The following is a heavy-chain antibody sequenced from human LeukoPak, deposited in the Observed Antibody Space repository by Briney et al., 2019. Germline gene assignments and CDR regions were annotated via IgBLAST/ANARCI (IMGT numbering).Heavy chain of an antibody. J-gene: IGHJ4*02. D-gene: IGHD2-15*01. CDR3: ARCYPLNEYYFDY. V-gene: IGHV1-58*02. Sequence: ASVKVSCKASGFTFTSSAMQWVRQARGQRLEWIGWIVVGSGNTNYAQKFQERVTVTRDMSTSTAYMELSSLRSEDTAVYYCARCYPLNEYYFDYWGQGTLVTVSS. CDR2: IVVGSGNT. CDR1: GFTFTSSA.